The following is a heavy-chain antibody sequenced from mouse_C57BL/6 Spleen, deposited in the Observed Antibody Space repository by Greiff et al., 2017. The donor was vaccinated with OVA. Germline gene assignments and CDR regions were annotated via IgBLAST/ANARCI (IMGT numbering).Heavy chain of an antibody. CDR3: ARGALGTVVPY. Sequence: QVQLKQPGAELVKPGASVKMSCKASGYTFTSYWITWVKPRPGQGLEWIGDIYPGSGSTKYNEKFKSKATLTVDTSSSTAYMQLSSLTSEDSAVYYCARGALGTVVPYWGQGTLVTVSA. D-gene: IGHD1-1*01. CDR1: GYTFTSYW. J-gene: IGHJ3*01. V-gene: IGHV1-55*01. CDR2: IYPGSGST.